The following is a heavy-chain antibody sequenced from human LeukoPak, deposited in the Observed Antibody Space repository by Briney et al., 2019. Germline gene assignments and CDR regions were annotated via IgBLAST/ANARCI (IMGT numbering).Heavy chain of an antibody. CDR2: FKTKTDGGTA. CDR1: GFTFSDYY. V-gene: IGHV3-15*01. D-gene: IGHD3-3*01. Sequence: GGSLRLSCAASGFTFSDYYMSWIRQAPGKGLEWVGRFKTKTDGGTADYAAPVKGRFTISRDASKNTLYLQMDSLKTEHTAMYYCTTDNWRGLDAFDIWGQGTMVTVSS. J-gene: IGHJ3*02. CDR3: TTDNWRGLDAFDI.